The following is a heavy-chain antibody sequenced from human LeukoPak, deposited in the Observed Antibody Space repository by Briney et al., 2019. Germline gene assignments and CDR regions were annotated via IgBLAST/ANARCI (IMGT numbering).Heavy chain of an antibody. CDR2: ISSGGSYI. J-gene: IGHJ5*02. D-gene: IGHD2-21*02. CDR3: ARVIAGIPSA. Sequence: GGSLRLSCVASGFSVSTTVMNWVRQAPGKGLEWVSSISSGGSYIYYADSVKGRFTISRDNADDLLYLQMTSLRVEDTAVYYCARVIAGIPSAWGQGTLVTVSS. CDR1: GFSVSTTV. V-gene: IGHV3-21*01.